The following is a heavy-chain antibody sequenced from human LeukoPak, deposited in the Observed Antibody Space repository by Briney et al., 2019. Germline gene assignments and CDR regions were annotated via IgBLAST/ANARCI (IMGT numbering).Heavy chain of an antibody. J-gene: IGHJ1*01. CDR2: ISGSGGDT. D-gene: IGHD4-11*01. V-gene: IGHV3-23*01. CDR3: AKRLPTGAGGGFQH. CDR1: GLTFSSYA. Sequence: GSLRLSCAASGLTFSSYAMSWVRQAPGKGLEWVSAISGSGGDTYYAGSVKGRVTISRDNSKSTLCLQMNSLRAEDTAVYYCAKRLPTGAGGGFQHWGQGALVTVSS.